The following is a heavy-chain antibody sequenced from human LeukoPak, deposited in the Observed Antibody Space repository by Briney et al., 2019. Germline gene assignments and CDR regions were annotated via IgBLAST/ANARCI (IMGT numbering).Heavy chain of an antibody. J-gene: IGHJ4*02. CDR3: ARDDYDFWSGYYTGFDY. Sequence: GGSLRLSCAASGFTFSSYWMSWVRQPPGNGLEWVANIKQDGSEKYYVDSVKGRFTISRDNAKNSLYLQMNSLRAEDTAAYYCARDDYDFWSGYYTGFDYWGQGTLVTVSS. CDR1: GFTFSSYW. CDR2: IKQDGSEK. V-gene: IGHV3-7*04. D-gene: IGHD3-3*01.